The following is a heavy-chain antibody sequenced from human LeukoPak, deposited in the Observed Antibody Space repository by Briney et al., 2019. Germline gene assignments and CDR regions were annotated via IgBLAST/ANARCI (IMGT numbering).Heavy chain of an antibody. CDR1: GFTFSSYA. CDR2: ISYDGSNK. CDR3: ARGLRFLEWLLDC. Sequence: GRSLRLSCAASGFTFSSYAMHWVRQAPGKGLEWVAVISYDGSNKYYADSVKGRFTISRDNSKNTLYLQMNSLRAEDTAVYYCARGLRFLEWLLDCWGRGTLVTVSS. J-gene: IGHJ4*02. D-gene: IGHD3-3*01. V-gene: IGHV3-30-3*01.